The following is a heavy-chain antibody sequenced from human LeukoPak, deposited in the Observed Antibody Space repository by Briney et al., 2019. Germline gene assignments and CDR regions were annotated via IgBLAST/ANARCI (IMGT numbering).Heavy chain of an antibody. CDR2: IYHSGST. Sequence: SETLSLTCTVSGGSISSGGYYWSWIRQPPGKGLEWIGYIYHSGSTYYSPSLKSRVTISLDRSKNQFSLKLSSVTAADTAVYYCASSSNYEGSLDYWGQGTLVTVSS. D-gene: IGHD4-11*01. V-gene: IGHV4-30-2*01. J-gene: IGHJ4*02. CDR3: ASSSNYEGSLDY. CDR1: GGSISSGGYY.